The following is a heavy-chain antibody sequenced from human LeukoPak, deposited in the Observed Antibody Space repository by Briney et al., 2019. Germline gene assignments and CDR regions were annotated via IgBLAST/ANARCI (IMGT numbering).Heavy chain of an antibody. CDR3: VNDDCSSTSCYGEDYYYGMDV. V-gene: IGHV3-30*18. D-gene: IGHD2-2*01. J-gene: IGHJ6*02. CDR2: ISYDGSNK. CDR1: GFTFSSYG. Sequence: PGRSLRLSCAASGFTFSSYGMHWVRQAPGKGLERVAVISYDGSNKYYADSVKGRFTISRDNSKNTLYLQMNSLRAEDTAVYYCVNDDCSSTSCYGEDYYYGMDVWGQGTTVTVSS.